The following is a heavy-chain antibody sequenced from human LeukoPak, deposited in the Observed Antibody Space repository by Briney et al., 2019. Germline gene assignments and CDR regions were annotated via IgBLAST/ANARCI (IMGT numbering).Heavy chain of an antibody. V-gene: IGHV4-39*07. J-gene: IGHJ4*02. CDR2: IYYSGST. CDR1: SGSISSSTYY. Sequence: ASETLSLTCTVSSGSISSSTYYWGWIRQPPGKGLEWIGSIYYSGSTYYNPSLKSRVTISVDTSKNQFSLKLSSVTAADTAVYYCAKSGGYGLIDYWGQGTLVTVSS. D-gene: IGHD1-26*01. CDR3: AKSGGYGLIDY.